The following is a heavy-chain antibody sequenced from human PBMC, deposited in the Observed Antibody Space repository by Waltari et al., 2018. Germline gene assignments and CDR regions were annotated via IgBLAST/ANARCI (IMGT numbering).Heavy chain of an antibody. V-gene: IGHV1-69*12. CDR3: ARRNLGYAFDI. Sequence: QVQLVQSGAEVKKPGSSVKVSCKASGGAFGCYAITWVRQAPGHGLEWVGGMIPIYGTPNFAQKFQGRVTFTADESTTTAYMELTSLKSEDTAIYYCARRNLGYAFDIWGQGTLVTVSS. D-gene: IGHD1-26*01. CDR1: GGAFGCYA. J-gene: IGHJ3*02. CDR2: MIPIYGTP.